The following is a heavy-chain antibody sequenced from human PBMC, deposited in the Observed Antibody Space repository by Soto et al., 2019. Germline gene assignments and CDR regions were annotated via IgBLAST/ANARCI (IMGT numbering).Heavy chain of an antibody. V-gene: IGHV1-69*13. CDR1: GGTFSSYA. D-gene: IGHD2-15*01. CDR3: ARGCSGGSCYPDSSGYYPPGRQPAGYFDY. J-gene: IGHJ4*02. Sequence: GASVKVSCKASGGTFSSYAISWVRQAPGQGLEWMGGIIPIFGTANYAQKFQGRVTITADESTSTAYMELSSLRSEDTAVYYCARGCSGGSCYPDSSGYYPPGRQPAGYFDYWGQGTLVTVSS. CDR2: IIPIFGTA.